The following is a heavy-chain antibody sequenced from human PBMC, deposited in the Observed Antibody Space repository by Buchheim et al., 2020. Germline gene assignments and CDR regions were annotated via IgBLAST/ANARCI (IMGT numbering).Heavy chain of an antibody. CDR3: MSRGGYYDRSGPAYYYYGMDV. Sequence: QEQVVQSGAEVKEPGSSVKVSCRASGGTFSSSDISWVRQAPGQGLEWMGGIIPILGTPNYAQSFQGRVTITADESATTAYMELSSLGSDDTAVYYCMSRGGYYDRSGPAYYYYGMDVWGQGTT. CDR1: GGTFSSSD. D-gene: IGHD3-22*01. V-gene: IGHV1-69*01. CDR2: IIPILGTP. J-gene: IGHJ6*02.